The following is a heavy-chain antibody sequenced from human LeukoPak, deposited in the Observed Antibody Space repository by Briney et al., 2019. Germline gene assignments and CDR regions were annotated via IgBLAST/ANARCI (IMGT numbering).Heavy chain of an antibody. J-gene: IGHJ6*02. Sequence: SETLSLTCTVSGGSISSYYWSWIRQPPGKGLEWIGYIYYSGSTNYNPSLKSRVTISVDTSKNQFSLKLSSVTAADTAVYYCARVTAMAPAENYYYGMDVWGQGTTVTVSS. CDR1: GGSISSYY. CDR2: IYYSGST. D-gene: IGHD5-18*01. V-gene: IGHV4-59*01. CDR3: ARVTAMAPAENYYYGMDV.